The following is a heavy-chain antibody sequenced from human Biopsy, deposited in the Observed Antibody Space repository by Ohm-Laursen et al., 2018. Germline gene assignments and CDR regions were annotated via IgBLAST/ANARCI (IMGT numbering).Heavy chain of an antibody. CDR2: IFNSANT. Sequence: QSLRLSCSASGFTLSSYSMNWIRQRPGKGLEWIGYIFNSANTYYNPSLKNLITISGDTSKNQFSLKLNSVTAADTAVYYCARGDYFDSNGYFWFDPWGQGTLVTVSS. J-gene: IGHJ5*02. D-gene: IGHD3-22*01. CDR1: GFTLSSYS. V-gene: IGHV4-31*01. CDR3: ARGDYFDSNGYFWFDP.